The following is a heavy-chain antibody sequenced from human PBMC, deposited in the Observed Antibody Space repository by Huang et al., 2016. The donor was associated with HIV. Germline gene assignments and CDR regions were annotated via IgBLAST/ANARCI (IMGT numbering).Heavy chain of an antibody. CDR2: INNDGSSK. CDR1: GFTFSRYW. D-gene: IGHD2-8*02. J-gene: IGHJ3*02. Sequence: EVQLVESGGGLVQPGGSLRLSFAPSGFTFSRYWMYWGRQAPGKELGWISLINNDGSSKTQASSVKGRITMSRDNARNTMYVQMTTLSAGDTAVYYCARHRSSGGVEEAFDIRGPGTLVTVAS. CDR3: ARHRSSGGVEEAFDI. V-gene: IGHV3-74*03.